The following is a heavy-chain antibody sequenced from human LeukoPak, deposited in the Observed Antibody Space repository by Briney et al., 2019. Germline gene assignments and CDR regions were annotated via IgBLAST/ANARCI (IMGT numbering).Heavy chain of an antibody. Sequence: GESLKISCKGFGYRFTSYWIGWVRQMPGKGLEWMGIVYPGDSDTRYSPSFQGQVTISADKSISTAYLQWSSLKASDTAMYYCARGGVVVTAYFDYWGQGILVTVSS. D-gene: IGHD2-15*01. CDR3: ARGGVVVTAYFDY. CDR1: GYRFTSYW. J-gene: IGHJ4*02. V-gene: IGHV5-51*01. CDR2: VYPGDSDT.